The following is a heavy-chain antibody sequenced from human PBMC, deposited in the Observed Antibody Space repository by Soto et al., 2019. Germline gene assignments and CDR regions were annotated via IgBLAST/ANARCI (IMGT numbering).Heavy chain of an antibody. CDR1: GFTFSSYA. D-gene: IGHD6-19*01. Sequence: PGGSLRLSCAASGFTFSSYAMHWVRQAPGKGLEWVAVTSYDGSNKYYADSVKGRFTLSRDNSKNTLYLQMNSLRAEDTAVYFCARPYTSGWDDAFDIWGQGTMVTVSS. V-gene: IGHV3-30-3*01. CDR3: ARPYTSGWDDAFDI. J-gene: IGHJ3*02. CDR2: TSYDGSNK.